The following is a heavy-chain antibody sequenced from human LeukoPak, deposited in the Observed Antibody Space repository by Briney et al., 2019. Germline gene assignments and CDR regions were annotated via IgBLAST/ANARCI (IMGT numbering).Heavy chain of an antibody. D-gene: IGHD2-15*01. J-gene: IGHJ5*02. CDR3: ARDPRNVGLAP. CDR2: NNGDGSTT. Sequence: GGSLRLSCVASGFSLSGYWMYWVRQAPGKGLMYISRNNGDGSTTNYADVVKGRFTMSRDNVKNTLYLQMNSLRVQDTAVYYCARDPRNVGLAPWGQGTLVTVSS. CDR1: GFSLSGYW. V-gene: IGHV3-74*01.